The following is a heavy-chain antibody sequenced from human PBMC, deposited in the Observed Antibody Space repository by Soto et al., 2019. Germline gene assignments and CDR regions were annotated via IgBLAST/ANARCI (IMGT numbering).Heavy chain of an antibody. D-gene: IGHD5-12*01. CDR1: GFSFGNYA. V-gene: IGHV3-23*01. CDR2: ISGAGGRT. CDR3: AKVMATFGYYFDY. J-gene: IGHJ4*02. Sequence: EVQLLESGGGLVQPGGSLRLSCAASGFSFGNYAMSWVRQAPGKGLEWVSTISGAGGRTYYADSVKGWFTISRDNSENTLYLQLNSLRAEDTALYYCAKVMATFGYYFDYWGPGTLVTVSS.